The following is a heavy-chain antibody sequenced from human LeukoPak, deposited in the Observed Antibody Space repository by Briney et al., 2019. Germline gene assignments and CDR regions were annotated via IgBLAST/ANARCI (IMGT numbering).Heavy chain of an antibody. CDR3: AREGTVVTHHDAFDI. CDR1: GGSISDYS. V-gene: IGHV4-59*01. CDR2: IYYSGST. Sequence: SETLSLTCTVSGGSISDYSWSWIRQPPGKGLEWIGYIYYSGSTNYNPSLKSRVTISVDTSKNQFSLKLSSVTAADTAVYYCAREGTVVTHHDAFDIWGQGTMVTVSS. D-gene: IGHD4-23*01. J-gene: IGHJ3*02.